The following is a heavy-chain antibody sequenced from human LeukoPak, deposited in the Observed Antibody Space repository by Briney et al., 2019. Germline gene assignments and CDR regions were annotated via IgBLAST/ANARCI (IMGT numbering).Heavy chain of an antibody. V-gene: IGHV4-34*01. Sequence: SETLSLTCAVYGGSFSGYYWSRIRQPPGKGLEWIGEINHSGSTNYNPSLKSRVTISVDTSKNQFSLKLSSVTAADTAVYYCAKHEYGDLKDFDYWGQGTLVTVSS. J-gene: IGHJ4*02. D-gene: IGHD4-17*01. CDR3: AKHEYGDLKDFDY. CDR1: GGSFSGYY. CDR2: INHSGST.